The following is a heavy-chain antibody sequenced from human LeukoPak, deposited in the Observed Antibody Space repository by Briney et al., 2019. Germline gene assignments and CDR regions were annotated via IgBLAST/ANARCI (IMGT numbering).Heavy chain of an antibody. CDR2: INSDGSST. D-gene: IGHD6-6*01. Sequence: PGGSLRLSRAASGFTFSSYWMHWVRHAPGKGLVWVSRINSDGSSTSYADSVKGRFTISRDNAKNTLYLQMNSLRAEDTAVYYCATSGTYSSSNYWGQGTLVTVSS. J-gene: IGHJ4*02. CDR3: ATSGTYSSSNY. CDR1: GFTFSSYW. V-gene: IGHV3-74*01.